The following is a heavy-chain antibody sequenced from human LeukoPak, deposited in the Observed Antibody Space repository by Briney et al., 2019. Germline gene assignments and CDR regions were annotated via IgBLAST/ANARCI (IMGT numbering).Heavy chain of an antibody. V-gene: IGHV1-2*02. CDR2: INPNSGDT. D-gene: IGHD3-10*01. CDR1: GYTFTDYF. J-gene: IGHJ4*02. Sequence: ASVKVSCKASGYTFTDYFIHWVRQAPRQGLEWMGWINPNSGDTNYAQKFQDRVTMSGDTSISTAYMELSRLRSDDTAVYYCARDALANLTVVRRRGLFDYWGQGTLVTVSS. CDR3: ARDALANLTVVRRRGLFDY.